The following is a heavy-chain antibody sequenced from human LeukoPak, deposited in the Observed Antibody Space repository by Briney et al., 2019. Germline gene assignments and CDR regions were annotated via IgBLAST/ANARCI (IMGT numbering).Heavy chain of an antibody. CDR1: GGSISSSSYY. D-gene: IGHD5-18*01. Sequence: PSETLSLTCTVSGGSISSSSYYWSWIRQPPGKGLEWIGYIYYSGSTYYNPSLKSRVTISVDTSKNQFSLKLSSVTAADTAVYYCASVRGYSYGYLPSWGQGTLVTVSS. J-gene: IGHJ4*02. CDR3: ASVRGYSYGYLPS. V-gene: IGHV4-30-4*01. CDR2: IYYSGST.